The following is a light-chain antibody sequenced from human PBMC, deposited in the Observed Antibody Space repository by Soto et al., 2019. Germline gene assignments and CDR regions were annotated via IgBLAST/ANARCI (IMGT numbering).Light chain of an antibody. CDR2: AAS. CDR3: QQSGRP. Sequence: EIVMTQSPATLSVSPGERATLSCRASQRVSSHLAWYQQRPGQAPRLLIYAASSRATGIPDRFSGSGSGTDFTLTISRLEPEDSAVYYCQQSGRPFGQGTKVDIK. CDR1: QRVSSH. V-gene: IGKV3-20*01. J-gene: IGKJ1*01.